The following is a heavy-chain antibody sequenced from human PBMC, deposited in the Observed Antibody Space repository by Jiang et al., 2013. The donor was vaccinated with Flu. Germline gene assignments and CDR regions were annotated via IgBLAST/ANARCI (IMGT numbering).Heavy chain of an antibody. CDR3: ARTASDHGTMTAGAFDI. CDR2: IDWDDNK. J-gene: IGHJ3*02. V-gene: IGHV2-70*04. Sequence: KPTQTLTLTCTFSGFSLTTYGMRVTWIRQPPGKALEWLGRIDWDDNKLYSTSLKTRLTISRDTSKNQVVLTMTNMDPVDTATYYCARTASDHGTMTAGAFDIVGPRGQVITVSS. CDR1: GFSLTTYGMR. D-gene: IGHD6-25*01.